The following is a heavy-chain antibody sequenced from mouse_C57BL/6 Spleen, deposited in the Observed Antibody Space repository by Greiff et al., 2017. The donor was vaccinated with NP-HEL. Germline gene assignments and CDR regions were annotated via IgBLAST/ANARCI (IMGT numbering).Heavy chain of an antibody. J-gene: IGHJ2*01. CDR1: GYTFTDYY. V-gene: IGHV1-19*01. CDR2: INPYNGGT. CDR3: ARSGDYDGFDY. D-gene: IGHD2-4*01. Sequence: EVQLQQSGPVLVKPGASVKMSCKASGYTFTDYYMNWVKQSHGKSLEWIGVINPYNGGTSYNQKFKGKATLTVDKSSSTAYMELNSLTSEDSAVYYGARSGDYDGFDYWGQGTTLTVSS.